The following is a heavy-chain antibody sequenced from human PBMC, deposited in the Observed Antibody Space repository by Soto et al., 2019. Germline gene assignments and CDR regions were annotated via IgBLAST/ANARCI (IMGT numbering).Heavy chain of an antibody. CDR1: GGSITSGGYY. Sequence: QLQLQESGPGLVKPSETLSLTCSVSGGSITSGGYYWGWIRQSPGKGLEWIGSIRHNGNTYYNPSIKSRVTVSVDTSKNQFSLKLTSVTAADTAVYYCARHVQYLLPPDYWGQGTLVTVSS. CDR2: IRHNGNT. CDR3: ARHVQYLLPPDY. V-gene: IGHV4-39*01. J-gene: IGHJ4*02. D-gene: IGHD3-22*01.